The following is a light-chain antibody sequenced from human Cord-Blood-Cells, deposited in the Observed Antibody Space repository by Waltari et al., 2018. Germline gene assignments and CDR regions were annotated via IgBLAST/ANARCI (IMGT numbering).Light chain of an antibody. CDR2: EGS. CDR3: CSYAGSSNVV. Sequence: QSALTQPASVSGSPGQSITISCTGTSSDVGSYNLVSWYQQHPGKAPKLMIYEGSKRPSGVSNRFSGSKSGNTDSLTISGLQAVDEADYYCCSYAGSSNVVFGGGTKLTVL. CDR1: SSDVGSYNL. J-gene: IGLJ2*01. V-gene: IGLV2-23*01.